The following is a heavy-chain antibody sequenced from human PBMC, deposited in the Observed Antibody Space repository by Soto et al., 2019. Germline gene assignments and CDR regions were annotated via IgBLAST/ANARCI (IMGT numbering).Heavy chain of an antibody. J-gene: IGHJ5*02. CDR2: IYYSGSN. V-gene: IGHV4-39*01. D-gene: IGHD6-13*01. CDR3: ARRERAACTDWWFEP. Sequence: SERRRRTSTVSGGSLSSRSFHLGRIRQPPGTGLEWIGSIYYSGSNYNSPSLKSRVTISVDTSKNQFSLKLSSVTAADTAVYYCARRERAACTDWWFEPWGQGTLVT. CDR1: GGSLSSRSFH.